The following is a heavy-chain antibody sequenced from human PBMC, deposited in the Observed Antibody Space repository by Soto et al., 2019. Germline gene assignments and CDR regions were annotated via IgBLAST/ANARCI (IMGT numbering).Heavy chain of an antibody. CDR2: IIPMLGIA. D-gene: IGHD2-21*01. CDR1: GCTFSTYS. J-gene: IGHJ3*02. CDR3: TVGSWSGEVFDI. V-gene: IGHV1-69*02. Sequence: QVQQVQSGAEVKKPGSSVKVSCKDSGCTFSTYSMFWVRQAPGQGLEWMGRIIPMLGIANHAQRFQDRVTITAEKSTATAHMELSSLRSEDTALYYCTVGSWSGEVFDIWGQGTMVTVSS.